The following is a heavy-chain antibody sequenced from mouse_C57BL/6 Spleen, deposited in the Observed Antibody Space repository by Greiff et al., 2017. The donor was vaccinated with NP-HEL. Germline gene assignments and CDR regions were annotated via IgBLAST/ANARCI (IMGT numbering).Heavy chain of an antibody. Sequence: QVQLKQSGPELVKPGASVKISCKASGYSFTSYYIHWVKQRPGQGLEWIGWIYPGSGNTKYNEKFKGKATLTADTSSSTAYMQLSSLTSEDSAVYYCATPLYYGSPYFDYWGQGTTLTVSS. CDR3: ATPLYYGSPYFDY. J-gene: IGHJ2*01. CDR1: GYSFTSYY. V-gene: IGHV1-66*01. D-gene: IGHD1-1*01. CDR2: IYPGSGNT.